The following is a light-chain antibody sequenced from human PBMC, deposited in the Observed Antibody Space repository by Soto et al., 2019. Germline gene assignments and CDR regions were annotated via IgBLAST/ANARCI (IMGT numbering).Light chain of an antibody. CDR3: SSYTSSSTLGV. CDR1: SSDVGGYNY. J-gene: IGLJ1*01. Sequence: QSALTRPASVSGSPGQSITISCTGTSSDVGGYNYVSWYQQHPGKAPKLMIYDVSNRPSGVSNRFSGSKPGNTASLTISGLQAEDEADYYCSSYTSSSTLGVFGTGTKVTVL. V-gene: IGLV2-14*01. CDR2: DVS.